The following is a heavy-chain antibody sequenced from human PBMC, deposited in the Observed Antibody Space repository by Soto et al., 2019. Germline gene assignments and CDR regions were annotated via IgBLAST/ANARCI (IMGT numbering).Heavy chain of an antibody. CDR2: ISDSGGRT. CDR3: AIRRSLAVDSSTRIDP. CDR1: GSSFSKYA. V-gene: IGHV3-23*01. J-gene: IGHJ5*02. D-gene: IGHD6-19*01. Sequence: GGSLRLSCAASGSSFSKYAMTWVRQAPGKGLEWVSVISDSGGRTYYADSVKGRFTISRDDSKNTLYLHMKSLRAEDTAVYYCAIRRSLAVDSSTRIDPWGQGTLVTVSP.